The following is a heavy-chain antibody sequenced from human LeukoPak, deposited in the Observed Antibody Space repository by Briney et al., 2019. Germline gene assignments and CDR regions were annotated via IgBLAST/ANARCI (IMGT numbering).Heavy chain of an antibody. J-gene: IGHJ4*02. CDR3: ARAYGDYSGFNY. CDR1: GFTFSSYA. CDR2: ISYDGSNK. D-gene: IGHD4-17*01. V-gene: IGHV3-30*04. Sequence: GGSLRLSCAASGFTFSSYAMHWVRQAPGKGLEWVAVISYDGSNKYYADSVKGRFTISRDNSKNTLYLQMNSLRAEDTAVYYCARAYGDYSGFNYWGQGTLVTVSS.